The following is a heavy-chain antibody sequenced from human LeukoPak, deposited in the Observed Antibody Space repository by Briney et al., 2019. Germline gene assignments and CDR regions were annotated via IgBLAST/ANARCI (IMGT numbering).Heavy chain of an antibody. Sequence: SETLSLTRTVSGGSISSSSYYWSWIRQPPGKGLEWIGEINHSGSTNYNPSLKSRVTISVDTSKNQFSLKLSSVTAADTAVYYCARVGLDIVVVPAAIIGYMDVWGKGTTVTVSS. CDR2: INHSGST. CDR3: ARVGLDIVVVPAAIIGYMDV. J-gene: IGHJ6*03. CDR1: GGSISSSSYY. V-gene: IGHV4-39*07. D-gene: IGHD2-2*02.